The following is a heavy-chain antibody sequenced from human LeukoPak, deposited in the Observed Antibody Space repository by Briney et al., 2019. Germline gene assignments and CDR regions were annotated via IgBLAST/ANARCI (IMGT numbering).Heavy chain of an antibody. CDR2: IRGSSNTI. CDR3: ARVVTGSGSYLDY. D-gene: IGHD3-10*01. J-gene: IGHJ4*02. CDR1: GFTIRSNY. V-gene: IGHV3-11*04. Sequence: GGSLRLSCAASGFTIRSNYLSWVRQAPRKGLEWLSYIRGSSNTIHYADSVKGRFTISRDNAKNSVYLQMNSLRVEDTAVYYCARVVTGSGSYLDYWGQGTLVTVSS.